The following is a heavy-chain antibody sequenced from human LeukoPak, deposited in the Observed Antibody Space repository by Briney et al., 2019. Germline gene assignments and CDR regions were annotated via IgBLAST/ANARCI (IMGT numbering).Heavy chain of an antibody. CDR2: IWYDGSNK. D-gene: IGHD1-26*01. V-gene: IGHV3-33*01. J-gene: IGHJ4*02. CDR1: GFTFSSYG. Sequence: GGSLRLSCAASGFTFSSYGMHWVRQAPGKGLEWVAVIWYDGSNKYYADSVKGRFTISRDNSKNTLYLQMNSLRAEDTAVYYWARDGSRGGNYFDYWGQGTLVTVSS. CDR3: ARDGSRGGNYFDY.